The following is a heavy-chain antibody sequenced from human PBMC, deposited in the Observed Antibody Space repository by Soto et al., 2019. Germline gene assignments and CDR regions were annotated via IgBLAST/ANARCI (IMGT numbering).Heavy chain of an antibody. D-gene: IGHD6-13*01. CDR1: GYSFTSYW. CDR2: IDPSDSYT. CDR3: ARLPQDEYSSSWSDY. Sequence: PGESLKISCKGSGYSFTSYWISWVRQMPGKGLEWMGRIDPSDSYTNYSPSFQGHVTISADKSISTAYLQWSSLKASDTAMYYCARLPQDEYSSSWSDYWGQGPLVTVS. V-gene: IGHV5-10-1*01. J-gene: IGHJ4*02.